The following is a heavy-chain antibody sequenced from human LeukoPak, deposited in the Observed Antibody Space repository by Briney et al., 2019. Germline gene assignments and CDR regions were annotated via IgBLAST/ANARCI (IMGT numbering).Heavy chain of an antibody. CDR3: AREKGSGWYGIDY. CDR2: IIPIFGTA. D-gene: IGHD6-19*01. V-gene: IGHV1-69*01. J-gene: IGHJ4*02. CDR1: GGTFISYA. Sequence: SVKVSCKASGGTFISYAISWVRQAPGQGLEWMGGIIPIFGTANYAQKFQGRVTITADESTSTAYMGLSSLRSEDTAVYYCAREKGSGWYGIDYWGQGTLVTVSS.